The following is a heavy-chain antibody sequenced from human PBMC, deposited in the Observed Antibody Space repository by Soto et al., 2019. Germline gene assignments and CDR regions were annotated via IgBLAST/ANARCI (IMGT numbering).Heavy chain of an antibody. CDR3: AQLPWKQLWPSATVVN. D-gene: IGHD5-18*01. V-gene: IGHV2-5*02. Sequence: QITLKESGPTLVKPTQTLTLTCTFSGFSLSTSGVGVGWIRQPPGKALEWLGIIFWDDDKRYRPSLKSRLTITKDTTTNRLVLTMTNMDPVDTATYYCAQLPWKQLWPSATVVNWGQGTTVPVFS. CDR1: GFSLSTSGVG. J-gene: IGHJ6*02. CDR2: IFWDDDK.